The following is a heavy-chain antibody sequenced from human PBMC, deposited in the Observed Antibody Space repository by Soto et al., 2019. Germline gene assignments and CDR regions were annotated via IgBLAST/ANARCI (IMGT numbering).Heavy chain of an antibody. D-gene: IGHD6-13*01. CDR3: ARRQIPPPTRGAANARGGMDV. CDR2: IWNDGSNS. Sequence: QVQLVESGGGVVQPGRSLRLSCAASGFTFNNYGMHWVRQAPGKGLEWLAVIWNDGSNSSYANSVKGRFTISRDNSKNELYQQTRSLKAEDTAVYYCARRQIPPPTRGAANARGGMDVWGQGTTVTVSS. J-gene: IGHJ6*02. CDR1: GFTFNNYG. V-gene: IGHV3-33*01.